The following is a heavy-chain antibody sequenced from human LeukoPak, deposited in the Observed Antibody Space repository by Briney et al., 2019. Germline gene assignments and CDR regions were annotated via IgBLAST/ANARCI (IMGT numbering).Heavy chain of an antibody. V-gene: IGHV1-46*01. Sequence: ASVKVSCKASGYTFTSYYMHWVRQAPGQGLEWMGIINPSGGSTSYAQKFQGRVTMTRDMSTSTVYMELSSLRSEDTAVYYCARVSCSGGSCYSLSIWGQGTLVTVSS. CDR1: GYTFTSYY. J-gene: IGHJ4*02. CDR3: ARVSCSGGSCYSLSI. D-gene: IGHD2-15*01. CDR2: INPSGGST.